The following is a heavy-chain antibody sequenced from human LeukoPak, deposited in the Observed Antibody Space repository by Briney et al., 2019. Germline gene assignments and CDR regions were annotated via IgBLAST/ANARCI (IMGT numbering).Heavy chain of an antibody. Sequence: ASVKVSCKASGYTFTKYYMHWVRQAPGQGLEWMGIINPSGGSTSYAQKFQGRVTMTRDTSKSRVYMEVSSLRSEDTAVYYCARDSNSGAFDIWGQGTMVTVSS. D-gene: IGHD6-6*01. CDR1: GYTFTKYY. CDR3: ARDSNSGAFDI. J-gene: IGHJ3*02. V-gene: IGHV1-46*01. CDR2: INPSGGST.